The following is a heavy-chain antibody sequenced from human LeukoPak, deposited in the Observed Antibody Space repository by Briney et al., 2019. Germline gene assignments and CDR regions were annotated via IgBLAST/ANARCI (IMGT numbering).Heavy chain of an antibody. CDR3: ARDRSLRYFDWLLDWFDP. CDR1: GYTFTGYY. Sequence: ASVKVSCKASGYTFTGYYMHWVRQAPGQGLEWTGWINPNSGGTNYAQRFQGRVTMTRDTSISTAYMELSRLRSDDTAVYYCARDRSLRYFDWLLDWFDPWGQGTLVTVSS. CDR2: INPNSGGT. J-gene: IGHJ5*02. V-gene: IGHV1-2*02. D-gene: IGHD3-9*01.